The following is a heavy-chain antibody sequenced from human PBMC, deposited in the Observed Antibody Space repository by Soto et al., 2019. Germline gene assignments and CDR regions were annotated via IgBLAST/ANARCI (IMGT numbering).Heavy chain of an antibody. V-gene: IGHV3-23*01. Sequence: GGSLRLSCATSGFTFINHAMTWVRQAPGKAPQWVATVYGSGAAPFYAESVKGRFTISRDNSKNTLYLQMNSLRAEDTAVYFCAKWEVFVTGHLATQSSLDSWGQGTLVTVSS. CDR2: VYGSGAAP. CDR1: GFTFINHA. J-gene: IGHJ4*02. D-gene: IGHD3-9*01. CDR3: AKWEVFVTGHLATQSSLDS.